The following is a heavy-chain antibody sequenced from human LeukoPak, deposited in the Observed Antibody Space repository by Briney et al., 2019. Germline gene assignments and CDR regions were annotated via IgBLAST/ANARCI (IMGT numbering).Heavy chain of an antibody. Sequence: SETLSLTCAVYGGSFSGYYWSRIRQHPGKGLEWIGYIYYSGSTFYNPSLKSRVTISVDTSKNQFSLQLSSVTAADTAMYYCARDSGTYYGPFDYWGQGTLVTVSS. CDR3: ARDSGTYYGPFDY. CDR2: IYYSGST. V-gene: IGHV4-31*11. D-gene: IGHD1-26*01. CDR1: GGSFSGYY. J-gene: IGHJ4*02.